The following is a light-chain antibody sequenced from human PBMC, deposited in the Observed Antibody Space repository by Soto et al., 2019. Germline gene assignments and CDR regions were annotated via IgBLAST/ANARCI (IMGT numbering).Light chain of an antibody. CDR2: GAS. J-gene: IGKJ4*01. CDR3: HQYNSWPLT. Sequence: EIVLTQSPGTLSLSPGERATLSCRASQSVSNNYLAWYQQKPGQAPRLLIYGASTRATGIPARFSGSGFGTEFTLTISSLQSEDFAVYYCHQYNSWPLTFGGGTKVDIK. CDR1: QSVSNN. V-gene: IGKV3-15*01.